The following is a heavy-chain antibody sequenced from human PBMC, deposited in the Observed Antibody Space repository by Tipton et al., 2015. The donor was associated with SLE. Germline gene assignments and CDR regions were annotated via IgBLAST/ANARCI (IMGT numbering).Heavy chain of an antibody. CDR2: IYQSGNT. D-gene: IGHD3-3*01. CDR3: ARDLAIFGVVPFNYMDI. J-gene: IGHJ6*03. V-gene: IGHV4-30-2*01. CDR1: GGSIRSAGYS. Sequence: TLSLTCTVSGGSIRSAGYSWSWIRQPPGKGLEWIGYIYQSGNTYYNPSLKSRVTISVDRSKNQFSLKLSSVTAADTAVYYCARDLAIFGVVPFNYMDIWGKGTTVTVSS.